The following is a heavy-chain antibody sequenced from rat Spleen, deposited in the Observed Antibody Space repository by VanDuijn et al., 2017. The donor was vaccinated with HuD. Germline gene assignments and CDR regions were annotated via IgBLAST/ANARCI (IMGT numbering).Heavy chain of an antibody. J-gene: IGHJ2*01. D-gene: IGHD1-11*01. V-gene: IGHV4-2*01. CDR1: GFNFNDYW. CDR2: INKDSTIT. CDR3: ARGPNYGGYPDYLDY. Sequence: EVKLVESGGGLVQPGRSLKLSCAASGFNFNDYWMGWVRQASGKGLEWIGEINKDSTITLYTPSLKDKFTISRDNAQNTLYLQMSKLGSEDTAIYHCARGPNYGGYPDYLDYWGQGVMVTVSS.